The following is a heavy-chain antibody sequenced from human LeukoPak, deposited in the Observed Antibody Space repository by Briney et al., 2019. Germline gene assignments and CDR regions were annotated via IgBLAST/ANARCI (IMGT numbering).Heavy chain of an antibody. V-gene: IGHV1-24*01. J-gene: IGHJ3*02. CDR1: GYTFTSYG. CDR2: FDPEDGET. CDR3: ALRIVGATGAFDI. Sequence: ASVKVSCKASGYTFTSYGISWVRQAPGQGLEWMRGFDPEDGETIYAQKFQGRVTMTEDTSTDTAYMELSSLRSEDTAVYYCALRIVGATGAFDIWGQGTMVTVSS. D-gene: IGHD1-26*01.